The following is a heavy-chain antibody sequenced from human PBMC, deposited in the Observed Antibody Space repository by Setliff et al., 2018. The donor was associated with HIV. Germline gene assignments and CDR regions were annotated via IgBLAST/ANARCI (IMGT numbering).Heavy chain of an antibody. J-gene: IGHJ4*02. V-gene: IGHV4-38-2*01. CDR1: GYSISSGYY. CDR2: IYHSGST. D-gene: IGHD3-22*01. CDR3: ARPGKAYDSSGYWGY. Sequence: SETLSLTCAVSGYSISSGYYWGWIRQPTGKGLEWIGSIYHSGSTYYNPSLKSRVTISVDTSKNQFSLKLSSVTAADTAVYYCARPGKAYDSSGYWGYWGQGTLVTVSS.